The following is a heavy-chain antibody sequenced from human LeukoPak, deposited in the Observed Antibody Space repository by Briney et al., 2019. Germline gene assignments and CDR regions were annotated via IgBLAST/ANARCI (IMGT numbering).Heavy chain of an antibody. CDR1: GFTFSSYW. CDR3: ARDRAWNYFDY. J-gene: IGHJ4*02. CDR2: ISNDGSRK. V-gene: IGHV3-30*03. D-gene: IGHD3-3*01. Sequence: GGSLRLSCAASGFTFSSYWMHWVRQAPGKGLEWVAIISNDGSRKYYAHSVEGRFTISRDNSKNTLYLQMDSLRAEDTAVYYCARDRAWNYFDYWGQGTLVTVSS.